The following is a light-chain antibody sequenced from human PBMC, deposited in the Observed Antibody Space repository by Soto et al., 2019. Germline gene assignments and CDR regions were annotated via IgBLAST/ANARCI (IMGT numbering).Light chain of an antibody. CDR1: QSVSSSY. V-gene: IGKV3D-20*02. Sequence: EIVLTQSPGTLSLSPGERATLSCRASQSVSSSYLAWYQQQPGQAPRLLIYGASSRATGIPDRFSGSGSGTDFPLTISRLEPEDFAVYYCQQRSNWPAFGGGTKVNI. CDR2: GAS. CDR3: QQRSNWPA. J-gene: IGKJ4*01.